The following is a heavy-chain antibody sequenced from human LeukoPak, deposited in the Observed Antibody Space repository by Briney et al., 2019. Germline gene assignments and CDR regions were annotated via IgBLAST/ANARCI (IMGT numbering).Heavy chain of an antibody. D-gene: IGHD2-15*01. CDR3: ARDRGSNDPIDY. J-gene: IGHJ4*02. V-gene: IGHV3-33*01. CDR1: GFTFSTYG. Sequence: GGSLRLSCAASGFTFSTYGMHWVRQAPGKGLAWVAVIWQDGRNKYYADSVKGRFTISRDNSKKPDYLQVDSLIAEDTAVYYCARDRGSNDPIDYWGQGTLVTVSS. CDR2: IWQDGRNK.